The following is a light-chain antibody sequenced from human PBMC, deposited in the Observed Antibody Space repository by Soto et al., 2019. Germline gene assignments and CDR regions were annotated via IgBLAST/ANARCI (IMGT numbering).Light chain of an antibody. Sequence: IQMTQSPSTLSASVGGTVNISCRASQSISVSLAWYQQKPGKAPRLLIYDASTLQGGVPSRFSGRGSGTEFTLTVTSLRPEDSASYFCQQYDKYSTFGHGTKVDIK. CDR1: QSISVS. CDR3: QQYDKYST. V-gene: IGKV1-5*01. CDR2: DAS. J-gene: IGKJ1*01.